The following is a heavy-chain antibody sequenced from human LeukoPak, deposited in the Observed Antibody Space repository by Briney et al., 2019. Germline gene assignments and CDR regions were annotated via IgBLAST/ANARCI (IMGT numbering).Heavy chain of an antibody. Sequence: GGSLRLSCAASELAFSSHWMSWVRQAPGKGLEWVANINKDGSETRYLDSVRGRFTISRDSAKDSVYLQMNSLRAEDTAVYYCARDPASPVPFDYWGQGTLVTVSS. CDR1: ELAFSSHW. J-gene: IGHJ4*02. CDR2: INKDGSET. V-gene: IGHV3-7*05. CDR3: ARDPASPVPFDY.